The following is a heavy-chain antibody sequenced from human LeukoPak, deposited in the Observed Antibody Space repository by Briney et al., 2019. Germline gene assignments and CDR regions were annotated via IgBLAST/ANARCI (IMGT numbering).Heavy chain of an antibody. CDR2: IYYSGST. D-gene: IGHD3-22*01. Sequence: SETLSLTCTVSGGSISSGGYYWSWIRQHPGKGLEWIGYIYYSGSTYYNPSLKSRVTISVDTSKSQFSLKLSSVTAADTAVYYCARGTLRYYYDSSGRITPVYFDYWGQGTLVTVSS. CDR3: ARGTLRYYYDSSGRITPVYFDY. J-gene: IGHJ4*02. V-gene: IGHV4-31*03. CDR1: GGSISSGGYY.